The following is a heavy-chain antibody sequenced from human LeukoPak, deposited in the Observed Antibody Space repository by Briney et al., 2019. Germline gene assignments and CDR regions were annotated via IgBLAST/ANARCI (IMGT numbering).Heavy chain of an antibody. CDR1: GFTVSDNY. Sequence: GGSLRLSCAVSGFTVSDNYMSWVRQAPGKGLEWVAVLYSGGSSYYAEVVKGRFSVSRDNSKNTLYLQMNSLRAEDTAVYYCVVRAVAGPDDAFDIWGQGTMVTVSS. D-gene: IGHD6-19*01. CDR2: LYSGGSS. J-gene: IGHJ3*02. V-gene: IGHV3-53*01. CDR3: VVRAVAGPDDAFDI.